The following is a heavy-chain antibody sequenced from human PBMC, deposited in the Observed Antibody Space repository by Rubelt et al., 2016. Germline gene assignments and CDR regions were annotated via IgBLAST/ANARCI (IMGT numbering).Heavy chain of an antibody. CDR2: ISSDSSTI. J-gene: IGHJ4*02. CDR1: GFTFRMYT. CDR3: ARRFCTGGSCYSLDY. V-gene: IGHV3-48*02. D-gene: IGHD2-15*01. Sequence: GKPGGSLRLSCAASGFTFRMYTMHWVRQAPGKGLEWISCISSDSSTIHYANSVKGRFTISRDNAKNSLYLQVNSLRDDDTAVYYCARRFCTGGSCYSLDYWGQGALVTVSS.